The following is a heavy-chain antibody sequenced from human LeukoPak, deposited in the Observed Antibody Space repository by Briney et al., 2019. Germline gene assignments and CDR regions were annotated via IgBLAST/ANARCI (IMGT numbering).Heavy chain of an antibody. D-gene: IGHD1-14*01. V-gene: IGHV3-21*06. CDR1: GLTFATSG. CDR3: ATETNGRHYDY. J-gene: IGHJ4*02. CDR2: IGPTGSDR. Sequence: GGSLRLSCTASGLTFATSGFNWVRQAPGKGLEWVASIGPTGSDRYHADSIKGRFTISRDNANNFLYLQMNSLRAEDTAVYYCATETNGRHYDYWGQGTLLTVSS.